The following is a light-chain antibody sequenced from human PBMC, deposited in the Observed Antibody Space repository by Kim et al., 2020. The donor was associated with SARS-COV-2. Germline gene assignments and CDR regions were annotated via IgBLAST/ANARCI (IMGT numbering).Light chain of an antibody. CDR1: SSNIGNNY. CDR3: GTWDSSLSAEV. V-gene: IGLV1-51*01. CDR2: DNN. Sequence: GQKVTISCSGISSNIGNNYVSWYQQLPGTAPKLLIYDNNKRPSGIPDRFSGSKSGTSATLGITGLQTGDEADYYCGTWDSSLSAEVFGTGTKVTVL. J-gene: IGLJ1*01.